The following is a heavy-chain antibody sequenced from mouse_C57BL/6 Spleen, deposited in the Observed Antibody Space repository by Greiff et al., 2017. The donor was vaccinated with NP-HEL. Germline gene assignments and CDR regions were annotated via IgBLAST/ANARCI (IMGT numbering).Heavy chain of an antibody. CDR2: IYPGDGDT. J-gene: IGHJ4*01. CDR1: GYAFSSYW. CDR3: AGPLLTSYAMDY. V-gene: IGHV1-80*01. Sequence: VQLQQSGAELVKPGASVKISCKASGYAFSSYWMNWVKQRPGKGLEWIGQIYPGDGDTNYNGKFKGKATLTADKSSSTAYMQLSSLTSEDSAVYFWAGPLLTSYAMDYWGQGTSVTVSS. D-gene: IGHD1-1*01.